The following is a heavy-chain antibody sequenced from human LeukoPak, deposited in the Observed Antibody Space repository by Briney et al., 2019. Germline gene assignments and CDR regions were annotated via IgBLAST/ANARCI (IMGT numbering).Heavy chain of an antibody. J-gene: IGHJ4*02. V-gene: IGHV3-9*01. CDR1: GFTFDDYA. Sequence: GRSLRLSCAASGFTFDDYAMHWVRQAPGKGLEWVSGISWNSGSIGYADSVKGRFTISRDNAKNSLYLQMNSLRAEDTALYYCAKDGGNSVFFSFDYWGQGTLVTVSS. D-gene: IGHD4-23*01. CDR3: AKDGGNSVFFSFDY. CDR2: ISWNSGSI.